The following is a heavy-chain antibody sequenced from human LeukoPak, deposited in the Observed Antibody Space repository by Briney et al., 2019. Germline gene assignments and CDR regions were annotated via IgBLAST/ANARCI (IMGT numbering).Heavy chain of an antibody. Sequence: SVKASCKASGGTFSSYAISWVRQAPGQGLEWMGRIIPIFGTANYAQKFQGRVTITTDESTSTAYMELSSLRSEDTAVYYCARDPSGLLWFGEFQNWFDPWGQGTLVTVSS. CDR2: IIPIFGTA. V-gene: IGHV1-69*05. CDR3: ARDPSGLLWFGEFQNWFDP. CDR1: GGTFSSYA. J-gene: IGHJ5*02. D-gene: IGHD3-10*01.